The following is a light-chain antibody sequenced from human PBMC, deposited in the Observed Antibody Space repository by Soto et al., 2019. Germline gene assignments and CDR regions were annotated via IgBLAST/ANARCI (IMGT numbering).Light chain of an antibody. CDR1: QSISSW. J-gene: IGKJ1*01. CDR2: DAS. V-gene: IGKV1-5*01. CDR3: QHTFNSPPWT. Sequence: IQMTHSPSALSSTVRDRVTITCRASQSISSWLAWYQQKPGKAPKLLIYDASNLQSGVPSRFSGSGSGTDFTLTISSLQPEDFASYFCQHTFNSPPWTFGQGTKVDIK.